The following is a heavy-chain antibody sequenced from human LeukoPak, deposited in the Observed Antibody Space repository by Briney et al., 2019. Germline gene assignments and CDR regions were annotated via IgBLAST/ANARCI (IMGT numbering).Heavy chain of an antibody. CDR2: INPNSGGT. V-gene: IGHV1-2*02. Sequence: ASVKVSCKASGYTFTGYYMHWVRQAPGQGLEWMGWINPNSGGTNYAQKFQGRVTMTRDTSISTAYMELSRLRSDDTAAYYCALVGGWDASGFDYWGQGTLVTVSS. J-gene: IGHJ4*02. D-gene: IGHD6-19*01. CDR3: ALVGGWDASGFDY. CDR1: GYTFTGYY.